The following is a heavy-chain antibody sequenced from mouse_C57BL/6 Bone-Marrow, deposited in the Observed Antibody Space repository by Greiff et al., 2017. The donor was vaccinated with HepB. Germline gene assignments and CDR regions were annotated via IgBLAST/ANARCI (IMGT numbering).Heavy chain of an antibody. CDR1: GYTFTSYW. J-gene: IGHJ4*01. CDR2: IHPNSGST. D-gene: IGHD2-4*01. Sequence: VQLQQPGAELVKPGASVKLSCKASGYTFTSYWMHWVKQRPGQGLEWIGMIHPNSGSTNYNEKFKSKATLTVDKSSSTAYMQLSSLTSEDSAVYYCARSGGYDYDDYAMDYWGQGTSVTVSS. CDR3: ARSGGYDYDDYAMDY. V-gene: IGHV1-64*01.